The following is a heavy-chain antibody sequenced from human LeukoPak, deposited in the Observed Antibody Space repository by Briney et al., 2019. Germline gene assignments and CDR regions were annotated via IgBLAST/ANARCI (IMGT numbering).Heavy chain of an antibody. CDR1: GGTISSYY. D-gene: IGHD3-3*01. Sequence: SETLSLTCTVSGGTISSYYWSWIRQPPGKGLEWIGYIYYSGSTSYNPSLRSRVTISVDTSKNQFSLKLSSVTAADTAVYYCARDAIFGVGTDYWGQGTLVTVSS. J-gene: IGHJ4*02. CDR2: IYYSGST. CDR3: ARDAIFGVGTDY. V-gene: IGHV4-59*12.